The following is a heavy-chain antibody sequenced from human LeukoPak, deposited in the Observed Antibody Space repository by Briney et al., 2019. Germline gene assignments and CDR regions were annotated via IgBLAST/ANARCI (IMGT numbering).Heavy chain of an antibody. J-gene: IGHJ4*02. V-gene: IGHV3-23*01. CDR1: GFTFSNCA. CDR3: VKEERGYSYGDY. Sequence: GGSLRLSCAASGFTFSNCAMNWVRQPPGKGLEWVSAVSDDGAKTWYADSVKGRFTISRDNSKNTVSLQMTNLRADDTARYYCVKEERGYSYGDYGGQGTLVTVSS. CDR2: VSDDGAKT. D-gene: IGHD5-18*01.